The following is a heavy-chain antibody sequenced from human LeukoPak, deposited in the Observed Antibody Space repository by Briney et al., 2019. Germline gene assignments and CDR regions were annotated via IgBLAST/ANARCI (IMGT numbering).Heavy chain of an antibody. J-gene: IGHJ5*02. Sequence: GGSLRLSCVGSGFTFTRYNMNWVRQAPGKGLEWIAYINSAASSIYYADCVKGRFTISRDKVNNSLYLEMQSLRVDDTAGYYCELDSYDSGPSDIWFDPWAQGPLVPVSS. D-gene: IGHD3-22*01. CDR1: GFTFTRYN. V-gene: IGHV3-48*01. CDR3: ELDSYDSGPSDIWFDP. CDR2: INSAASSI.